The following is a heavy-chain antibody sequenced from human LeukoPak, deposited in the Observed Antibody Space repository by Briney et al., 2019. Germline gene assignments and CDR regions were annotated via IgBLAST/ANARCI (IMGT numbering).Heavy chain of an antibody. Sequence: GGSLRLSCAASGFTFSSYWMHWVRQAPGKGLEWVSVIYSGGSTYYADSVKGRFTISRDNSKNTLYLQMNSLRAEDTAVYYCARGYSGYDRSYYYYYYYMDVWGKGTTVTISS. J-gene: IGHJ6*03. CDR3: ARGYSGYDRSYYYYYYYMDV. V-gene: IGHV3-53*01. CDR2: IYSGGST. D-gene: IGHD5-12*01. CDR1: GFTFSSYW.